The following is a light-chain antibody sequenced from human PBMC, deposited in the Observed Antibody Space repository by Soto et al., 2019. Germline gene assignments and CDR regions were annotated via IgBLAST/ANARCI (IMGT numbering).Light chain of an antibody. CDR1: QTISNY. CDR3: QQSYSTPPT. J-gene: IGKJ2*01. CDR2: DAS. Sequence: DIQMTQSPSSLSASAGDRVTITCRASQTISNYLNWYQHNPGKAPKLLISDASSLQSGVPSRFSGGGSGTDFTLTISNLQPEDFATYYCQQSYSTPPTFGQGIKVDIK. V-gene: IGKV1-39*01.